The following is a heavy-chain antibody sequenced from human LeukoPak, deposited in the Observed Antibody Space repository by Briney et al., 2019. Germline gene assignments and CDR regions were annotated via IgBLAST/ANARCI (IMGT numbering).Heavy chain of an antibody. CDR1: GFTFSRYA. CDR2: ISGSGGST. Sequence: PGGSLRLSCAASGFTFSRYAMTWVRQAPGKGLYWVSAISGSGGSTYYADSVKGRFTISRDNSKNTLYLQMNSLRAEDTAVYYCAKRFTEETAVLLWFGDDYFDYWGQGTLVTVSS. V-gene: IGHV3-23*01. CDR3: AKRFTEETAVLLWFGDDYFDY. J-gene: IGHJ4*02. D-gene: IGHD3-10*01.